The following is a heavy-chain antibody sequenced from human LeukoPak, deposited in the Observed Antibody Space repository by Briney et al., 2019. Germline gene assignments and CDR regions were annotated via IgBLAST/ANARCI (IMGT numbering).Heavy chain of an antibody. D-gene: IGHD6-19*01. CDR1: GFTFSSYG. CDR3: AKGGGWLPDY. CDR2: ISYDGSNK. V-gene: IGHV3-30*18. Sequence: QPGRSLRLSCAASGFTFSSYGMHWVRQAPGKGLEWVAVISYDGSNKYYADSVKGRFTISRDNSKNTLYLKMNSLRAEVTAVYYCAKGGGWLPDYWGQGTLVTVSS. J-gene: IGHJ4*02.